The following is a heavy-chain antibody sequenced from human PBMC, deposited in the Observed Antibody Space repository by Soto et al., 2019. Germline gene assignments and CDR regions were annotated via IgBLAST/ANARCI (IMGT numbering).Heavy chain of an antibody. J-gene: IGHJ6*02. D-gene: IGHD3-10*01. CDR3: AKPFQSFGELFGMDV. CDR1: GFTFSSYG. V-gene: IGHV3-30*18. CDR2: ISYDGSNK. Sequence: GGSLRLSCAASGFTFSSYGMHWVRQAPGKGLEWVAVISYDGSNKYYADSVKGRFTISRDNSKNTLYLQMNSLRAEDTAVYYCAKPFQSFGELFGMDVWGQGTTVTVSS.